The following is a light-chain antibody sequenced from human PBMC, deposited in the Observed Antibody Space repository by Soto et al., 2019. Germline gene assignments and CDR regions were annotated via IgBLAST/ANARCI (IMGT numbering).Light chain of an antibody. J-gene: IGLJ1*01. CDR3: SSYTSISTPYV. Sequence: QSVLTQPASVSGSPGQSITISCTGTSSDVGGYNYVSWYQQHPGKAPKLMIYDVSNRPSGVSNRFSGSKSGNTASLTISGLQAEDEADYYCSSYTSISTPYVCVTGTKVTV. CDR2: DVS. V-gene: IGLV2-14*01. CDR1: SSDVGGYNY.